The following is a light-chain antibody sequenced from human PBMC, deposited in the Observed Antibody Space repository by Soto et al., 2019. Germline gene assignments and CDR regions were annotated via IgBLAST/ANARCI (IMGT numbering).Light chain of an antibody. Sequence: EIVMTQSPATLSVSPGDRATLSCRASQSVSSDLAWYQHKPGQAPRLLIYGASTRATGIPVRFSGSGSGTEFTLTISSLQSEDFAVYYCQHYNNRPLTFGGGTKVDI. CDR2: GAS. CDR3: QHYNNRPLT. J-gene: IGKJ4*01. CDR1: QSVSSD. V-gene: IGKV3-15*01.